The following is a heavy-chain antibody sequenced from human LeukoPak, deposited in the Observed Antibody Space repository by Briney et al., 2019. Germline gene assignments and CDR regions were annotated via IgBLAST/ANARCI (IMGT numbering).Heavy chain of an antibody. D-gene: IGHD3-10*01. CDR2: INPNSGGT. V-gene: IGHV1-2*02. Sequence: ASVKVSCKATGYTFTGYYMHWVRQAPGQGLEWMGWINPNSGGTNYAQKFQGRVTMTRDTSISTAYMELRSLRSDDTAVYYCARDYYGSGSYDYWGQGTLVTVSS. CDR1: GYTFTGYY. J-gene: IGHJ4*02. CDR3: ARDYYGSGSYDY.